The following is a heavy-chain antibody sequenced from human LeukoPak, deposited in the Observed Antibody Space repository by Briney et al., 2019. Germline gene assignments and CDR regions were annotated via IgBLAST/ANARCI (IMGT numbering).Heavy chain of an antibody. CDR1: GFTFSSYW. D-gene: IGHD3-3*01. CDR3: ARGQDGYYDFWSGRAAFAI. V-gene: IGHV3-7*01. Sequence: QAGGSVRLSCAASGFTFSSYWMSWVRQAPGKGLEWVANIKQDGSEKYYVDSVKGRFTISRDNAKNSLYLQMNSLRAEDTAVYYCARGQDGYYDFWSGRAAFAIWGQRPSDTVSS. J-gene: IGHJ3*02. CDR2: IKQDGSEK.